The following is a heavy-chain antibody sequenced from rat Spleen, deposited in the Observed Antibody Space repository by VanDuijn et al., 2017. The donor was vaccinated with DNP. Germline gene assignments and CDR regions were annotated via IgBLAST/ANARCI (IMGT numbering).Heavy chain of an antibody. V-gene: IGHV3-1*01. D-gene: IGHD1-10*01. Sequence: EVQLRESGPGLVKPSQSLSLTCSVTGFSITSKYWAWIRKLPGDKMEWTGYIDYSGTTSYHPSLKSRISITRDTSKNQFFLQLNSVTPEDTATYYCVRYIYNNFGFDYWGQGVMVTVSS. CDR1: GFSITSKY. J-gene: IGHJ2*01. CDR2: IDYSGTT. CDR3: VRYIYNNFGFDY.